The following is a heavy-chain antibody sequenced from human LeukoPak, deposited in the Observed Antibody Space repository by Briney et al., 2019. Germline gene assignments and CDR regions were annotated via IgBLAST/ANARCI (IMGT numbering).Heavy chain of an antibody. CDR2: IIPIFGTA. J-gene: IGHJ3*02. V-gene: IGHV1-69*13. Sequence: ASVKVSCKASGGTFSSYTISWVRQAPGQGLEWMGGIIPIFGTANYAQKFQGRVTITADESTSTAYMELSSLRSEDTAVYYCAREGGGVAFDIWGQGTMVTVSS. CDR1: GGTFSSYT. CDR3: AREGGGVAFDI. D-gene: IGHD3-10*01.